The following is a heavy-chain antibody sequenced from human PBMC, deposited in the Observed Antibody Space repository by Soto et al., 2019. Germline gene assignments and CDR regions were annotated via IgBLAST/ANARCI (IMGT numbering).Heavy chain of an antibody. Sequence: SVKVSCKASGGTFSSYAISWVRQAPGQGLEWMGGIIPIFGTANHAQKFQGRVTITADESTSTAYMELSSLRSEDTAVYYCARAPVDCSDGSCYSEDAFDIWGQGTMVTVSS. CDR2: IIPIFGTA. V-gene: IGHV1-69*13. CDR3: ARAPVDCSDGSCYSEDAFDI. J-gene: IGHJ3*02. CDR1: GGTFSSYA. D-gene: IGHD2-15*01.